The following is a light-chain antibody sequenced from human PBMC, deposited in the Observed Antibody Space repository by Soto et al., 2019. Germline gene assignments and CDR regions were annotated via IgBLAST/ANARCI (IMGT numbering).Light chain of an antibody. V-gene: IGKV3-20*01. CDR2: DAS. CDR1: QSFSSSQ. Sequence: EIVLTQSPGTLSLSPGERATLSCRASQSFSSSQLQLAWYQQKPGQAPRLVVYDASTRATGIPDRVSGSGSGTDFSLNISRLELEDFAVYDWQVYGNFPPWTFGQGPRVEIK. CDR3: QVYGNFPPWT. J-gene: IGKJ1*01.